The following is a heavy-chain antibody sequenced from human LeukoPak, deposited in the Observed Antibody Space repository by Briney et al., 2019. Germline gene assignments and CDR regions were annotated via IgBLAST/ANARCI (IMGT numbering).Heavy chain of an antibody. CDR1: GFTFSSYA. CDR2: ISDSGVST. D-gene: IGHD1-26*01. V-gene: IGHV3-23*01. Sequence: GGSLRLSCAASGFTFSSYAMSWVRQAPGKGLEWVSAISDSGVSTYYADSVKGRFTLSRDISKNTLSLQMNSLRAEDTAVYYCAKGQRWELPLDYWGQGTLVTVSS. J-gene: IGHJ4*02. CDR3: AKGQRWELPLDY.